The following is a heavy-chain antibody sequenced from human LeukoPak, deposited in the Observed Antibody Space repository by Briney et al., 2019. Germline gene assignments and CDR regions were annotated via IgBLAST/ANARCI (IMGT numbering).Heavy chain of an antibody. CDR3: ATYDYVWGSYRYTPIFDY. Sequence: GGSLRLSCAASGFTFSSYAMSWVRQAPGKGLEWVSAICGSGGSTYYAVSVKGRFTISRYNAKNTLYLQMNSLRAEDTAVYYCATYDYVWGSYRYTPIFDYWGQGTLVTVSS. J-gene: IGHJ4*02. CDR1: GFTFSSYA. D-gene: IGHD3-16*02. V-gene: IGHV3-23*01. CDR2: ICGSGGST.